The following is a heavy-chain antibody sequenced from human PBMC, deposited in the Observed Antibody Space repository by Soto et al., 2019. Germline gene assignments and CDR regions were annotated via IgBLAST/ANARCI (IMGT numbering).Heavy chain of an antibody. CDR3: AKDRAIVGALDP. Sequence: GGSLRLSCAASGFTFSGYAMSWFRQAPGKGLEWVSAISGSGSSTYYGDSVKGRFTISRDNSKNTLYLQMNSLRAEDTAVYYCAKDRAIVGALDPWGQGTLVTVSS. D-gene: IGHD1-26*01. V-gene: IGHV3-23*01. J-gene: IGHJ5*02. CDR1: GFTFSGYA. CDR2: ISGSGSST.